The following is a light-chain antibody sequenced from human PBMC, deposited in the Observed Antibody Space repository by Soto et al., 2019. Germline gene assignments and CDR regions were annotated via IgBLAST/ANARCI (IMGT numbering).Light chain of an antibody. Sequence: DIQMTQSPSTLSASIGDRVTITCRASQTVNGWLAWYQQRPGKAPKLLIYDVSALQSGVPSRFSGCGSGTEFTLTISSLQPDDFATYYCQQNNNYPWTFGQGTKVEIK. CDR2: DVS. CDR3: QQNNNYPWT. V-gene: IGKV1-5*03. J-gene: IGKJ1*01. CDR1: QTVNGW.